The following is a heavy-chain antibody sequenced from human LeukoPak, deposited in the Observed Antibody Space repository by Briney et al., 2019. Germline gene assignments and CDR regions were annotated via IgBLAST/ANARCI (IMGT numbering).Heavy chain of an antibody. J-gene: IGHJ4*02. V-gene: IGHV3-66*01. CDR2: IYSDGGT. CDR3: ASSGSSGWDFDY. CDR1: GFLFSSYE. Sequence: GGSLRLSCAASGFLFSSYEMNWVRQAPGKGLEWGSVIYSDGGTYYADSVRGRFTISRENSQNTLYLQMNGLRAEDTAVYYCASSGSSGWDFDYWGQGTLVTVSS. D-gene: IGHD6-19*01.